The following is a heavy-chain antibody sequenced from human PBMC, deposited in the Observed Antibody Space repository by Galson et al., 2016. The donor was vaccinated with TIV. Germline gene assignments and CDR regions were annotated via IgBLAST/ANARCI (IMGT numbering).Heavy chain of an antibody. D-gene: IGHD2-8*01. J-gene: IGHJ4*02. CDR3: ASQGVDY. CDR1: GLSFSSYW. Sequence: SLRLSCAVSGLSFSSYWMTWVRQAPGKGLEWVASINQGGSEKYYVDSVKGRFTISRDNAKNSLYLQMNSLRAEDTAMFYCASQGVDYWGQGTLVTVSS. CDR2: INQGGSEK. V-gene: IGHV3-7*01.